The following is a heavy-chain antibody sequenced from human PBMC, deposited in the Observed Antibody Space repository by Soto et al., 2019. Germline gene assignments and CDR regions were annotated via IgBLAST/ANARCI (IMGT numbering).Heavy chain of an antibody. V-gene: IGHV4-39*01. Sequence: QLQLQESGPGLVKPSETLSLTCTVSGGSISSSSYYWGWIRQPPGKGLEWIGSIYYSGSTYYNPSLKSRVTISVDTSKNQFSLKLSSVTAADTAVYYCARHQWSSGWSVDYWGQGTLVTVSS. CDR2: IYYSGST. CDR1: GGSISSSSYY. D-gene: IGHD6-19*01. CDR3: ARHQWSSGWSVDY. J-gene: IGHJ4*02.